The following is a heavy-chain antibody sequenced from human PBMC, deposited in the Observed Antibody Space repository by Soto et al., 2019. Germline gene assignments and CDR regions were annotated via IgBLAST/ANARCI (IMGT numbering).Heavy chain of an antibody. D-gene: IGHD2-15*01. Sequence: QVQLEQWGAGLLKPSETLSLTCAVYGGSFSGYYWTWIRQSPGKGLEWIGEINNSGSTKYNPSLKSRVTISLDTSKNQFSLKVTSVTDADTAVYYCARTITCSVGSCYPKYWGQGTLVTVYS. CDR3: ARTITCSVGSCYPKY. CDR2: INNSGST. V-gene: IGHV4-34*01. J-gene: IGHJ4*02. CDR1: GGSFSGYY.